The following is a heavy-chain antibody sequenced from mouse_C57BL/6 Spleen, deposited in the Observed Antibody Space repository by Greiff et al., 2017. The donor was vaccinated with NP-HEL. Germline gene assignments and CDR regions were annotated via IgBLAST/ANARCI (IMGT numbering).Heavy chain of an antibody. CDR1: GYTFTDYN. V-gene: IGHV1-18*01. J-gene: IGHJ2*01. Sequence: EVQLQQSGPELVKPGASVKIPCKASGYTFTDYNMDWVKQSHGKSLEWIGDINPNNGGTIYNQKFKGKATLTVDKSSSTAYMELHSLTSEDTAVYYCARGGVYSNLYYFDYWGQGTTLTVSS. CDR2: INPNNGGT. CDR3: ARGGVYSNLYYFDY. D-gene: IGHD2-5*01.